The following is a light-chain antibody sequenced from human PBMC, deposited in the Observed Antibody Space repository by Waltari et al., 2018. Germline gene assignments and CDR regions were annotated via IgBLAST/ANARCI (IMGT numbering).Light chain of an antibody. CDR3: CSYAGRGTYV. Sequence: QSALTQPASVSGTPGPSITISCTGTTSVAGHYCLASRYQHHPGKAPKLLIGEVIKRPSGVSSRFSGSKSGSTASLIISGLQPDDEADYYCCSYAGRGTYVFGSGTKVTVL. V-gene: IGLV2-23*02. CDR2: EVI. J-gene: IGLJ1*01. CDR1: TSVAGHYCL.